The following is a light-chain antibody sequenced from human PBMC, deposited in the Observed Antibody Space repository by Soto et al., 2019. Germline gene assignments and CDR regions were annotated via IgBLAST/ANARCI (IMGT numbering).Light chain of an antibody. CDR2: AAS. CDR3: QQYKNGWT. J-gene: IGKJ1*01. Sequence: IQLTQSPSSLSASVGYRVTITCRASQGIGSYLAWYQQKPGEAPKLLIFAASTLQSGVPSRFSGSGSGTDFTLTISSLQAEDFAIYYCQQYKNGWTFGQGTKVDIK. CDR1: QGIGSY. V-gene: IGKV1-9*01.